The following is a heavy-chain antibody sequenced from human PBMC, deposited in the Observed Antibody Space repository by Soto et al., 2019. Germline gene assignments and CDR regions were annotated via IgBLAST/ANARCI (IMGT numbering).Heavy chain of an antibody. CDR3: ARRVVMPAYYYYYGMDV. V-gene: IGHV3-30-3*01. CDR1: GFTFSSYA. D-gene: IGHD3-3*01. J-gene: IGHJ6*02. Sequence: GGSLRLSCAASGFTFSSYAMHWVRQAPGKGLEWVAVISYDGSNKYYADSVKGRFTISRDNSKNTLYLQMNSLRAEDTAVYYCARRVVMPAYYYYYGMDVWGQGTTVTVSS. CDR2: ISYDGSNK.